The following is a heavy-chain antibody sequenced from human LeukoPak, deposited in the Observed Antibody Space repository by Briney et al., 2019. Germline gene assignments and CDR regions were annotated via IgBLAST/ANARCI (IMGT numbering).Heavy chain of an antibody. CDR2: IYSDNT. Sequence: PGGSLRLSCAASGFTVSSNYMSWVRQAPGKGLEWVSFIYSDNTHYSDSVKGRFTISRDNSKNTLDLQMNSLRAEDTAVYYCAKEEWIQLWLPSPIDYWGQGTLVTVSS. CDR1: GFTVSSNY. V-gene: IGHV3-53*01. J-gene: IGHJ4*02. CDR3: AKEEWIQLWLPSPIDY. D-gene: IGHD5-18*01.